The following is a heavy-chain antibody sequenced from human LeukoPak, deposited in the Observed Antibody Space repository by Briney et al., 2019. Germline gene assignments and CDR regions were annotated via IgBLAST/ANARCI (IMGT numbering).Heavy chain of an antibody. V-gene: IGHV3-23*01. CDR1: GSTFSSYA. CDR2: ISGSGGST. D-gene: IGHD3-22*01. Sequence: GGSLRLSCAPSGSTFSSYAMSWVRQAPGKGLEWVSAISGSGGSTYYADSVKGRFTISRDNSKNTLYLQMNSLRAEDTAVYYCAKDMDYYDSSGYFDYYFDYWGQGTLVTVSS. CDR3: AKDMDYYDSSGYFDYYFDY. J-gene: IGHJ4*02.